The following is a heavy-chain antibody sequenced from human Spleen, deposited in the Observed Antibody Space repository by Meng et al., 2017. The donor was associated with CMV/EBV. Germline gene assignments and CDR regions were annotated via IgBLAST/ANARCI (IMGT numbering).Heavy chain of an antibody. CDR2: IKQDGSDK. CDR1: GFTFNNYW. D-gene: IGHD1-26*01. Sequence: GESLKISCAASGFTFNNYWMSWVRQAPEKGLEWVANIKQDGSDKYYVDSVKGRFTISRDNSKNTLYLQMNSLRLEDAAVYYCAKIRSSGSYFRLGAFDIWGQGTMVTVSS. V-gene: IGHV3-7*01. J-gene: IGHJ3*02. CDR3: AKIRSSGSYFRLGAFDI.